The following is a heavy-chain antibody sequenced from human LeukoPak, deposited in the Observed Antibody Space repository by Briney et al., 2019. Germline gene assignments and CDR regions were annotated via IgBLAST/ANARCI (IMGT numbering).Heavy chain of an antibody. Sequence: GASVKVSCKASGYTFTSYGISWVRQAPGQGLEWMGWISAYNGNTNYAQKLQGRVTVTTDTSTSTAYMELRSLRSDDTAVYYCARDLGYCTNGVCHTRFDYWGQGTLVAVSS. J-gene: IGHJ4*02. CDR2: ISAYNGNT. CDR1: GYTFTSYG. CDR3: ARDLGYCTNGVCHTRFDY. D-gene: IGHD2-8*01. V-gene: IGHV1-18*01.